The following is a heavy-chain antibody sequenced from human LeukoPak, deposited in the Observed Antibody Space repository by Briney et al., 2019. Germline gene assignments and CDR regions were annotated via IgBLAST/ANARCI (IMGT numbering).Heavy chain of an antibody. CDR2: ISYDGSNQ. CDR1: GFIFSNYA. D-gene: IGHD2-15*01. V-gene: IGHV3-30-3*01. Sequence: GGSLRLSCAASGFIFSNYAMYWGRQAPGKGLEWAAFISYDGSNQYYADSVKGRFTISRDNSKNTLYPQMNSLRAEDTAVYYCARGSDCSGGSCYCYWYFDLWGRGTLVTVSS. CDR3: ARGSDCSGGSCYCYWYFDL. J-gene: IGHJ2*01.